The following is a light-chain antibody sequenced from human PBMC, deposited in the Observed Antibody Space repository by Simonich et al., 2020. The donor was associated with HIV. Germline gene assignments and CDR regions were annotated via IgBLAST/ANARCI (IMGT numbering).Light chain of an antibody. CDR3: QQYYSSPRT. CDR2: WAS. CDR1: QSVLYSSNNKNY. V-gene: IGKV4-1*01. Sequence: DIVMTQSPDSLAVSLGERATINCKSSQSVLYSSNNKNYLVWYQQKPGQPPKLLIYWASTRESGVPDRFSGSGSGTDFTRTISSLQAEDVAVYYCQQYYSSPRTFGQGTKVEIK. J-gene: IGKJ1*01.